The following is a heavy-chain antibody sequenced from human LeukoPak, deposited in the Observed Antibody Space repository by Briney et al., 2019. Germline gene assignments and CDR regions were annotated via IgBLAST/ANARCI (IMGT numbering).Heavy chain of an antibody. CDR3: VRDRFYAMDV. J-gene: IGHJ6*02. CDR2: INHDGSTT. CDR1: GFTFSSSW. Sequence: GGSLRLSCAATGFTFSSSWMHWVRQAPGKGLVWVSRINHDGSTTNYVDSVKGRFTISRDNAKNTLYLQMNSLRAEDTAVFYCVRDRFYAMDVWGQGTTVTVSS. V-gene: IGHV3-74*01.